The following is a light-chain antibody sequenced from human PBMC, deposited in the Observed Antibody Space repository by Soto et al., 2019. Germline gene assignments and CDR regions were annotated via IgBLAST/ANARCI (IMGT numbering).Light chain of an antibody. Sequence: DIQMTQSPSTPSAPVGDRLTNPFLASQSTSSYLAWYQQKPGKAPKLLIYQASSLENGVPSRFSGSGSGTEFSLTISSLQPDDFATYYCQQYNSYPITFGQGTRLEIK. V-gene: IGKV1-5*03. J-gene: IGKJ5*01. CDR2: QAS. CDR3: QQYNSYPIT. CDR1: QSTSSY.